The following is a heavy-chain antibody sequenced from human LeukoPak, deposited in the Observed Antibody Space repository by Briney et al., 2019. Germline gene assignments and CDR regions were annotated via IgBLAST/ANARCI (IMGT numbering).Heavy chain of an antibody. D-gene: IGHD3-3*01. CDR3: ARGVRYYDFWSGYRGYGMDV. Sequence: PSETLSLTCAVYGGSFSGYYWSWIRQPPGKGLEWIGEINHSGSTNYNPPLKSRVTISVDTSKNQFSLKLSSVTAADTAVYYCARGVRYYDFWSGYRGYGMDVWGQGTTVTVSS. J-gene: IGHJ6*02. V-gene: IGHV4-34*01. CDR2: INHSGST. CDR1: GGSFSGYY.